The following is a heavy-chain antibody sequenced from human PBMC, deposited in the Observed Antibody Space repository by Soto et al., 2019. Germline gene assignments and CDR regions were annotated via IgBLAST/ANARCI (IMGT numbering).Heavy chain of an antibody. D-gene: IGHD3-3*01. Sequence: GGSLRLSCAASGFTFSDYYMSWIRQAPGEWLEWVSYISSSGTTIYHADSVKGRFTISRDNAKNSLYLQMNSPRAEDTAVYYCARERLRTGDYWGQGTLVTVSS. CDR3: ARERLRTGDY. V-gene: IGHV3-11*01. CDR1: GFTFSDYY. CDR2: ISSSGTTI. J-gene: IGHJ4*02.